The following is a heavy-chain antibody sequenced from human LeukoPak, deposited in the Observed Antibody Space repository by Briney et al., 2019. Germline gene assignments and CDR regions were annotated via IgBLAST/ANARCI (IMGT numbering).Heavy chain of an antibody. CDR3: ARDRSPYTTSAYYLDY. Sequence: PWGSALLFGTASGFTFNNYWLTWVRQAPGKGLEWVANIKQDGSEKNYVDSVKGRFTIARDNAKNSLYLQMNSLRDEDTAVYYCARDRSPYTTSAYYLDYWGPG. D-gene: IGHD3-22*01. CDR2: IKQDGSEK. V-gene: IGHV3-7*01. CDR1: GFTFNNYW. J-gene: IGHJ4*01.